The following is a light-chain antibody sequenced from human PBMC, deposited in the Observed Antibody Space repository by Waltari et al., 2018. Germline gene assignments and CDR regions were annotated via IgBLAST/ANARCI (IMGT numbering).Light chain of an antibody. CDR2: TAS. Sequence: DIQMTQSPSSLSASVGDRVTITCRASQGIGNYLAWYQQKPGTVPKLLIYTASTLQSGGPSRFRGSGAAADFTLTISSLQPEDAATYYCQNYNSAPFTFGPGTRVDIK. CDR1: QGIGNY. CDR3: QNYNSAPFT. V-gene: IGKV1-27*01. J-gene: IGKJ3*01.